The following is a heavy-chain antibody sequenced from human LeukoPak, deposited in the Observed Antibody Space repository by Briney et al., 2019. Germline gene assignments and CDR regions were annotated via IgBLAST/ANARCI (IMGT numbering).Heavy chain of an antibody. CDR2: IDDSGKT. Sequence: SETLSLTCTVSGGSINTYYWSWIRQPPGKGLEWLGSIDDSGKTIHNPSLKSRVTMSVDTSKNQFSLKLTSVTAADTAMYYCARGLLPVTDWGQGTLVTVSS. V-gene: IGHV4-59*01. CDR3: ARGLLPVTD. CDR1: GGSINTYY. J-gene: IGHJ4*02. D-gene: IGHD2-21*02.